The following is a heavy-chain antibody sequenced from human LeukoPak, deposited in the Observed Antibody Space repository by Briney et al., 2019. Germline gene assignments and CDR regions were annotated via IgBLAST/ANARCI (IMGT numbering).Heavy chain of an antibody. CDR2: ISSSSYI. V-gene: IGHV3-21*01. CDR3: AGSGHGGSLLIY. Sequence: GGSLRLSCAASGFTFSSYSMNLVRQAPGKGLEWVSSISSSSYIYYADSVKGRFTISRDNAKNSLYLQMNSLRAEDTAVYYCAGSGHGGSLLIYWGQGTLVTVSS. J-gene: IGHJ4*02. D-gene: IGHD2-15*01. CDR1: GFTFSSYS.